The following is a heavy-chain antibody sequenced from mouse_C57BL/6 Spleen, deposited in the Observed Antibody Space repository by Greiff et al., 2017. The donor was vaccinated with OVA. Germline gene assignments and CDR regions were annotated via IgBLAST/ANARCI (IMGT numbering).Heavy chain of an antibody. CDR1: GYTFTDYE. CDR3: TRRFYCNYEGYFDV. Sequence: VKLVESGAELVRPGASVTLSCKASGYTFTDYEMHWVKQTPVHGLEWIGAIDPETGGTAYNQKFKGKAILTADKSSSTAYMELRSLTSEDSAVYYCTRRFYCNYEGYFDVWGTGTTVTVSS. CDR2: IDPETGGT. J-gene: IGHJ1*03. V-gene: IGHV1-15*01. D-gene: IGHD2-1*01.